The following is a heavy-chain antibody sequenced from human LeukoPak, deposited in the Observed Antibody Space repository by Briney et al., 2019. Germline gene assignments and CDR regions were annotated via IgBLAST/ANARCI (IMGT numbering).Heavy chain of an antibody. Sequence: SETLSLTRPLSGSSISSHSLGWVRQPPGKGLDGIGYDSNNGNINYNPALKSRVTISVDTSKRQFSLKLSSVTAADTAIYYCARDNWGSLDDWGQGTLVTVSS. CDR1: GSSISSHS. CDR2: DSNNGNI. CDR3: ARDNWGSLDD. D-gene: IGHD7-27*01. V-gene: IGHV4-59*11. J-gene: IGHJ4*02.